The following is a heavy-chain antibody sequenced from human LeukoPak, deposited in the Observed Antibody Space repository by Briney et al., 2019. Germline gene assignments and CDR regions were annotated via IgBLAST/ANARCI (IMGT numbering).Heavy chain of an antibody. J-gene: IGHJ4*02. D-gene: IGHD4-17*01. CDR2: IKQDGSEK. V-gene: IGHV3-7*01. Sequence: GGSLRLSCAASGFTFSSYWMSWVRQAPGKGLEWVANIKQDGSEKYYVDSVKGRFTISRDNAKNSLYLQMNSLRAEDTAVYYCARMGDYGDANFDCWGQGTLVTVSS. CDR1: GFTFSSYW. CDR3: ARMGDYGDANFDC.